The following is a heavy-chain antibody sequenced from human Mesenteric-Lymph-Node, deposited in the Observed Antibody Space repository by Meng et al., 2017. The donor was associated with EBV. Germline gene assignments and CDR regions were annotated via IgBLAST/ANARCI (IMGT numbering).Heavy chain of an antibody. V-gene: IGHV4-61*01. Sequence: QWQLQESGPGLVKPSETRSLPCTVSGDSVSSGSYYWYWIRQPPGKGLAWIGYIYYTGSTNYNPSLKSRVTISVDTSKNQFSLKLSSVTAADTAVYYCARGTTVEWFDPWGQGTLVTVSS. CDR1: GDSVSSGSYY. J-gene: IGHJ5*02. CDR2: IYYTGST. CDR3: ARGTTVEWFDP. D-gene: IGHD4-23*01.